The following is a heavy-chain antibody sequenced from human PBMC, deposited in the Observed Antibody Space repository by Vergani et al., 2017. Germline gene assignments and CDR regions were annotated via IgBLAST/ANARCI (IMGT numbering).Heavy chain of an antibody. CDR3: AREMVFVGLDY. D-gene: IGHD3/OR15-3a*01. CDR1: GFTFSSYA. Sequence: EVQLLESGGGLVQPRGSLRLSCAASGFTFSSYAVSWVRQAPGKGLEWVSAISGSGGSTYYADSVKGRFTISRDNSKNTLYLQMNSLSAEDTAVYYCAREMVFVGLDYWGQGTLVTVSS. CDR2: ISGSGGST. V-gene: IGHV3-23*01. J-gene: IGHJ4*02.